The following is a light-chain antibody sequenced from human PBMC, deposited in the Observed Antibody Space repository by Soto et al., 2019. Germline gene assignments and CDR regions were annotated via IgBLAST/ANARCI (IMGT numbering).Light chain of an antibody. CDR3: AAWDDSLNGWV. J-gene: IGLJ3*02. V-gene: IGLV1-44*01. CDR1: SSNIGSNT. CDR2: SNN. Sequence: QAVVTQPPSASGTPGQRGTISCSGRSSNIGSNTVKWYQQLPGTAPKLLIYSNNQRPSGVPDRFSGYKSGTSTSLAISGLQSEDEADYYCAAWDDSLNGWVFGGGTKLTVL.